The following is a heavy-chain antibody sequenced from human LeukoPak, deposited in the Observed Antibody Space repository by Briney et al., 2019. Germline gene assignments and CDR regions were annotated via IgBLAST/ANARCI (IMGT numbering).Heavy chain of an antibody. Sequence: GASVKVSCKAFGYSFIRHHIHWVRQAPGQGLEWMGLLNLYDGSMRYAQKFQGRVTMTSDTSTSTVYMELNSLRSEDTAMYFCARDGGSFSYNMDVWGQGTTVTVSS. CDR2: LNLYDGSM. D-gene: IGHD1-26*01. CDR3: ARDGGSFSYNMDV. J-gene: IGHJ6*02. V-gene: IGHV1-46*01. CDR1: GYSFIRHH.